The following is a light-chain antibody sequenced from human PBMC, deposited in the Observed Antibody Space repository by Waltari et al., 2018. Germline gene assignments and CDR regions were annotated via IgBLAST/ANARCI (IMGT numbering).Light chain of an antibody. CDR2: KAT. V-gene: IGLV3-25*03. CDR1: AFPKQL. Sequence: SYELTQPPSVSVSPGQTTTITCSGDAFPKQLAPWYHQKPGQAPVVVIYKATERPSGIPGRFSGASSGTTVTLTINGVQAEDEADYYCQSADSSGTWVFGGGTKLTVL. J-gene: IGLJ3*02. CDR3: QSADSSGTWV.